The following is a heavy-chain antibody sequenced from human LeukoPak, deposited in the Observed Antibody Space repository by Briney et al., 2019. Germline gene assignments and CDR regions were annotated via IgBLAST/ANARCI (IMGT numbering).Heavy chain of an antibody. Sequence: PSETLSLTCTVSGGSISSYYWSWLRQPAGKGLEWIGRIYTSGSTNYNPSLKSRVTMSVDTSKNQFSLKLSSVTAADTAVYYCASERVVPAAMGARPAYYYMDVWGKGTTVTVSS. CDR1: GGSISSYY. J-gene: IGHJ6*03. CDR3: ASERVVPAAMGARPAYYYMDV. CDR2: IYTSGST. D-gene: IGHD2-2*01. V-gene: IGHV4-4*07.